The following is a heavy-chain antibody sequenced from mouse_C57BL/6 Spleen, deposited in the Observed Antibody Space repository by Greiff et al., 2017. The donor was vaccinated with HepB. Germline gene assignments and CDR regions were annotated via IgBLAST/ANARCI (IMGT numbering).Heavy chain of an antibody. Sequence: QVQLQQSGAELARPGASVKLSCKASGYTFTSYGISWVKQRTGQGLEWIGEIYPRSGNTYYNEKFKGKATLTADKSSSTAYMELRSLTSEDSAVYFCAREGITTVVAGTMDYWGQGTSVTVSS. CDR3: AREGITTVVAGTMDY. CDR1: GYTFTSYG. J-gene: IGHJ4*01. D-gene: IGHD1-1*01. V-gene: IGHV1-81*01. CDR2: IYPRSGNT.